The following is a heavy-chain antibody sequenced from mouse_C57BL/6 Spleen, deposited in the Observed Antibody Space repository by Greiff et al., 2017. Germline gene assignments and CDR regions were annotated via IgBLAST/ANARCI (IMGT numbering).Heavy chain of an antibody. Sequence: VKLVESGPGLVQPSQSLSITCTVSGFSLTSYGVHWVRQSPGKGLEWLGVIWSGGSTDYNAAFISRLSTSKVNSTCQVFFKMNRLQADDTAIYYCARKGRLRPFDYWGQGTTLTVSS. V-gene: IGHV2-2*01. D-gene: IGHD2-2*01. J-gene: IGHJ2*01. CDR1: GFSLTSYG. CDR3: ARKGRLRPFDY. CDR2: IWSGGST.